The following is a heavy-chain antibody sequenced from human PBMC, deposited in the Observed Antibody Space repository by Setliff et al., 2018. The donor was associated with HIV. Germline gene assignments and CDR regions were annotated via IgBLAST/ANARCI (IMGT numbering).Heavy chain of an antibody. J-gene: IGHJ5*02. D-gene: IGHD2-2*02. Sequence: SETLSLTCAVYGGSFTGYFWSWIRQSPGKGLDWIGYVYFTGHTNFNPSLKSRVTMSIDTPQNQFSLTLTSVTAADTATYYCAKTNIPMPRSGTRPESWGPGRLVTVSS. CDR2: VYFTGHT. CDR1: GGSFTGYF. V-gene: IGHV4-59*12. CDR3: AKTNIPMPRSGTRPES.